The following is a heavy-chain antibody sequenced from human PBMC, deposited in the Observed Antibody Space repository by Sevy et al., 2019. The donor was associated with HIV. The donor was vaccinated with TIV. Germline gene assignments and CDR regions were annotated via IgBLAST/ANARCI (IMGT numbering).Heavy chain of an antibody. V-gene: IGHV3-11*04. CDR3: ARDPVTMTTVTTLRFDP. Sequence: GGCLRLSCAASGFTFSDYYMSWIRQAPGKGLEWVSYISSSGSTIYYADSVKGRFTISRDNAKNSLYLQMNSLRAEDTAVYYCARDPVTMTTVTTLRFDPWGQGTLVTVSS. J-gene: IGHJ5*02. CDR2: ISSSGSTI. D-gene: IGHD4-17*01. CDR1: GFTFSDYY.